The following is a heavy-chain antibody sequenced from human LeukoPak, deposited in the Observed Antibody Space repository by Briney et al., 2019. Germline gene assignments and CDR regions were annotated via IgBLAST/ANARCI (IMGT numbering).Heavy chain of an antibody. CDR2: ISYDGSNK. J-gene: IGHJ4*02. D-gene: IGHD6-19*01. V-gene: IGHV3-30*18. Sequence: GGSLRLSCAASGFTFSSYGMHWVRQAPGKGLEWVAVISYDGSNKYYADSVKGRFTISRDNSKNTLYLQMNSLRAEDTAVYYCAKEHRGSGWYSYGVSYYFDYWGQGTLVTASS. CDR3: AKEHRGSGWYSYGVSYYFDY. CDR1: GFTFSSYG.